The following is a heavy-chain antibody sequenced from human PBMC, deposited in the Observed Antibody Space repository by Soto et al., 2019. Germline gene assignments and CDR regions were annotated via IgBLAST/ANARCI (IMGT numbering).Heavy chain of an antibody. J-gene: IGHJ4*01. D-gene: IGHD3-16*01. CDR1: GFTFSTYC. CDR3: EVTSGG. Sequence: EVQLVESGGDLVQPGGSLRLSCAASGFTFSTYCMHWVRQAPGKGLVWVAEINSDGSNIYYADSVKGRFTISRDKAKNTQYLQKNSMRAEDTAVYYGEVTSGGWGQGTLVTVSS. V-gene: IGHV3-74*01. CDR2: INSDGSNI.